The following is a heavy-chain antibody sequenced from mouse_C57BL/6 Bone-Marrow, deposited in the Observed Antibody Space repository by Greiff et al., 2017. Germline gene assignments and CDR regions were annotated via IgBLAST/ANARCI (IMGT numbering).Heavy chain of an antibody. V-gene: IGHV10-1*01. CDR1: GFSFNTYA. D-gene: IGHD1-1*01. J-gene: IGHJ3*01. Sequence: EVKLMESGGGLVQPKGSLKLSCAASGFSFNTYAMNWVRQAPGKGLEWVARIRSKSNNYATYYADSVKDRFTISRDDSESMLYLQMNNLKTEDTSMYYCVRNYYGSSYEAYWGEGTLVTVSA. CDR3: VRNYYGSSYEAY. CDR2: IRSKSNNYAT.